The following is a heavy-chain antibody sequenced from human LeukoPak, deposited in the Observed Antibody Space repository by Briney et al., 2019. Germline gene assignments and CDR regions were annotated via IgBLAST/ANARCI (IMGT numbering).Heavy chain of an antibody. Sequence: SETLSLTCTVSGGSISDYYWTWIRQPPGKGLEWIGHIYYSGNTIYNPSLKSRVTISVDTSKNQFSLKLTSVTTADTAVYYCAGEDYFDSSGYASWRFDIWGQGTMVTVSS. CDR2: IYYSGNT. D-gene: IGHD3-22*01. CDR3: AGEDYFDSSGYASWRFDI. J-gene: IGHJ3*02. V-gene: IGHV4-59*01. CDR1: GGSISDYY.